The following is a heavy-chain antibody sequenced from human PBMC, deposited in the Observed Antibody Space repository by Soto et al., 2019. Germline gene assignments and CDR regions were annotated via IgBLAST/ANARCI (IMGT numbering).Heavy chain of an antibody. CDR2: IDGSSDYT. Sequence: GGSLRLSCTASGFLFTDYCMSWIRQPPGKGLEWLAYIDGSSDYTNSADSVKGRFTVSRDNAKNSVFLQMNNLRADDTAVYYCARDLRFPSTNYFDFWGRGTLVTGST. J-gene: IGHJ4*02. CDR3: ARDLRFPSTNYFDF. V-gene: IGHV3-11*06. D-gene: IGHD2-8*01. CDR1: GFLFTDYC.